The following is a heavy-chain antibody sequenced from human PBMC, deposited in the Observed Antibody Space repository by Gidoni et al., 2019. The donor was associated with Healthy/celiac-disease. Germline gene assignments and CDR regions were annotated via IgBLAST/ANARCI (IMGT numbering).Heavy chain of an antibody. Sequence: TCGCYYWSWIRQHTGKGLEWIGYIYYSGRTYYNPSLKSRVTISVDTSKNQFSLKLSSVTAADTAVYYGASAVSGYDLHFDYWGQGTLVTVSS. V-gene: IGHV4-31*02. CDR1: TCGCYY. J-gene: IGHJ4*02. D-gene: IGHD5-12*01. CDR2: IYYSGRT. CDR3: ASAVSGYDLHFDY.